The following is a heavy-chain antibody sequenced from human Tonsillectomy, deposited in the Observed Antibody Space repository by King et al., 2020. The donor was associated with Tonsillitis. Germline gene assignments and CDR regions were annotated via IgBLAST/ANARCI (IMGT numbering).Heavy chain of an antibody. V-gene: IGHV3-73*02. CDR1: GFTFSGSA. CDR3: TGYSSSYDNYYYYYMDV. Sequence: VQLVESGGGLVQPGGSLKLSCAASGFTFSGSAMHWVRQASGKGLEWVGRIRSKANSYATAFSAAVKGRVTISRDDSKNTAYLQMNSLKTEDTAVYYCTGYSSSYDNYYYYYMDVWGKGTTVTVSS. J-gene: IGHJ6*03. CDR2: IRSKANSYAT. D-gene: IGHD6-13*01.